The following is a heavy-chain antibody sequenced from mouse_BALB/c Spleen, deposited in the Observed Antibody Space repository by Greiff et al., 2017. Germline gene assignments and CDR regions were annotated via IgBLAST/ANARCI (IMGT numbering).Heavy chain of an antibody. J-gene: IGHJ4*01. CDR1: GFTFSSFG. CDR3: ARGGQAMDY. Sequence: EVQVVESGGGLVQPGGSRKLSCAASGFTFSSFGMHWVRQAPEKGLEWVAYISSGSSTIYYADTVKGRFTISRDNPKNTLFLQMTSLRSEDTAMYYCARGGQAMDYWGQGTSVTVSS. D-gene: IGHD3-3*01. CDR2: ISSGSSTI. V-gene: IGHV5-17*02.